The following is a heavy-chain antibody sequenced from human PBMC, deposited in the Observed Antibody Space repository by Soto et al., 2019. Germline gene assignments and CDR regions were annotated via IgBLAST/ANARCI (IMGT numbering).Heavy chain of an antibody. J-gene: IGHJ4*02. Sequence: LRLSCSASGFTFSSYAMHWVRQAPGKGLEYVSAISSNGGSTYYADSVKGRFTISRDNSKNTLYLQMSSLRAEDTAVYYCVKSLNLAKYYYDSSGYSSMYYFDYWGQGTLVTVSS. V-gene: IGHV3-64D*06. CDR1: GFTFSSYA. CDR2: ISSNGGST. D-gene: IGHD3-22*01. CDR3: VKSLNLAKYYYDSSGYSSMYYFDY.